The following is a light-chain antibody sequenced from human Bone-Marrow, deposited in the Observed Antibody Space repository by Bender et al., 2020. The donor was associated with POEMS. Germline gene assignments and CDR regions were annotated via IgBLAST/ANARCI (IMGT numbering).Light chain of an antibody. Sequence: SYVLSQPLSVSVAPGQTATITCGGNKIGSRSVHWYHQKPGQAPLLVIYRDRNRPSGIPERFSGSNSGNTANLTISRAQAGDEGDYYCQVWDSGTVVFGGGTELTVL. J-gene: IGLJ2*01. CDR2: RDR. CDR3: QVWDSGTVV. V-gene: IGLV3-9*01. CDR1: KIGSRS.